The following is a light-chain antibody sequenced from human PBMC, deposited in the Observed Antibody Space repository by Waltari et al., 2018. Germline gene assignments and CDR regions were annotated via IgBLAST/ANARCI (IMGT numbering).Light chain of an antibody. CDR2: VAS. J-gene: IGKJ1*01. V-gene: IGKV1-12*01. CDR1: QGISSG. Sequence: DIQMTQSPSSVSASVGDRVTITCRASQGISSGLAWYQQKPGKAPKLLIYVASSLQSGVPSRFSGSGSGTDFTLTISSLQPEDVAVYYCQQNRDTPRTFGQGTKVEIK. CDR3: QQNRDTPRT.